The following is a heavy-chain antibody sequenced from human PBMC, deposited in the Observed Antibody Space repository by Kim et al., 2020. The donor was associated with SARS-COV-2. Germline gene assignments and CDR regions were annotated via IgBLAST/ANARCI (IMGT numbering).Heavy chain of an antibody. CDR3: ARPREITMVRGVINYYYGMDV. CDR2: INPSGGST. D-gene: IGHD3-10*01. CDR1: GYTFTSYY. Sequence: ASVKVSCKASGYTFTSYYMHWVRQAPGQGLEWMGIINPSGGSTSYAQKFQGRVTMTRDTSTSTVYMELSSLRSEDTVVYYCARPREITMVRGVINYYYGMDVWGQGTTVTVSS. V-gene: IGHV1-46*03. J-gene: IGHJ6*02.